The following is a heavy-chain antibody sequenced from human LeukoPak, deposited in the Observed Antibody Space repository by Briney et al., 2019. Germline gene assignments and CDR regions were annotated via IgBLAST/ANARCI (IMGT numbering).Heavy chain of an antibody. CDR1: GFTFDDYA. D-gene: IGHD6-13*01. CDR2: ISWNSGSI. Sequence: PGGSLRLSCAASGFTFDDYAMHWVRHAPGKGLEWVSGISWNSGSIGYADSVKGRFTISRDNAKNSLYLQMNSLRAEDTALYYCAKDLSSWYNFDYWGQGTLVTVSS. V-gene: IGHV3-9*01. J-gene: IGHJ4*02. CDR3: AKDLSSWYNFDY.